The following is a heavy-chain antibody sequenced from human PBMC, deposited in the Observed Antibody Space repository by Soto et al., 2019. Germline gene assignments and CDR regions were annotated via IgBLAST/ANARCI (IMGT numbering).Heavy chain of an antibody. Sequence: SETLSLTCTVSGGSISSYYWSWIRQPPGKGLEWIGYIYYSGSTNYNPSLKSRVTISVDTSKNQFSLKLSSVTAADTAVYYCARGGYSSSWYRLISPGDYYYYMDVWGKGTTVTVSS. D-gene: IGHD6-13*01. J-gene: IGHJ6*03. V-gene: IGHV4-59*01. CDR1: GGSISSYY. CDR2: IYYSGST. CDR3: ARGGYSSSWYRLISPGDYYYYMDV.